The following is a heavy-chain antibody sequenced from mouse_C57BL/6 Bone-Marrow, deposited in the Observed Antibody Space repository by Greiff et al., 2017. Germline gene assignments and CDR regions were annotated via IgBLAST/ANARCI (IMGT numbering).Heavy chain of an antibody. J-gene: IGHJ3*01. Sequence: EVHLVESGGGLVQPPGSLKLSCAASGFTFNTYAMHWVRPAPGTGLEWVARIRSKSSNYATYYADSVKDRFTISRDDSQSMLYLQMNNLKTEDTAMYYCVRERWGITTFAYWGQGTLVTVSA. D-gene: IGHD1-1*01. V-gene: IGHV10-3*01. CDR3: VRERWGITTFAY. CDR2: IRSKSSNYAT. CDR1: GFTFNTYA.